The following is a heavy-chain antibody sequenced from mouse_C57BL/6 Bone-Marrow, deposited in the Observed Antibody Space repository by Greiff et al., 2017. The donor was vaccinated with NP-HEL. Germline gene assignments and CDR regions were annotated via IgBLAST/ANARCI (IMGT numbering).Heavy chain of an antibody. J-gene: IGHJ3*01. D-gene: IGHD1-1*01. V-gene: IGHV5-4*01. Sequence: EVNVVASGGGLVKPGGSLKLSCAASGFTFSSYAMSWVRQTPEQRLEWVATISDGGSYTYYPDNVKGRFTISRDNAKNNLYLQMSHLKSEDTAMYYCARDRGRSFAYWGQGTLVTVSA. CDR2: ISDGGSYT. CDR1: GFTFSSYA. CDR3: ARDRGRSFAY.